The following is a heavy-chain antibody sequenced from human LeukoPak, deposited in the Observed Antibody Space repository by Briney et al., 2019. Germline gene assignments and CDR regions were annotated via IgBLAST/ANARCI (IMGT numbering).Heavy chain of an antibody. CDR2: IIGRGTTT. Sequence: GGTLRLSCAASGFTFSSYGMRWVRQAPGKGLEWVSTIIGRGTTTYYADSVKGRFTISRDTSKNTLYLQMNSLRAEDTAVYYCAKDRDYTYGYGLFDYWGQGTLVTVSS. V-gene: IGHV3-23*01. D-gene: IGHD5-18*01. CDR1: GFTFSSYG. J-gene: IGHJ4*02. CDR3: AKDRDYTYGYGLFDY.